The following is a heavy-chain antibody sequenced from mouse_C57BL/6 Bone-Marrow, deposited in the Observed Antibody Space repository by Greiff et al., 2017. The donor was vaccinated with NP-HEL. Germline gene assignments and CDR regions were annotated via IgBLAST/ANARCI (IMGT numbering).Heavy chain of an antibody. CDR3: ARTTVGPWYFDV. J-gene: IGHJ1*03. CDR2: ISYSGST. V-gene: IGHV3-1*01. CDR1: GYSITSGYD. Sequence: EVQLQQSGPGMVKPSQSLSLTCTVTGYSITSGYDWHWIRHFPGNKLEWMGYISYSGSTNYNPSLKSRISITHDTSKNHFFLKLNSVTTEDTATYYCARTTVGPWYFDVWGTGTTVTVSS. D-gene: IGHD1-1*01.